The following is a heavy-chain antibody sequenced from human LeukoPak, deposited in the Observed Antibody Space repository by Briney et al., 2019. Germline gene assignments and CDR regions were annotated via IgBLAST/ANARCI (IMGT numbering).Heavy chain of an antibody. J-gene: IGHJ3*02. D-gene: IGHD3-9*01. CDR3: AKGLRYFDRVLFDAFDI. Sequence: GGSLRLSCAASGFTFDDYAMHWVRQAPGKGLEWVSGISWNSGSIGYADSVKGRLTISRDNAKNSLYLQMNSLRAEDTALYYCAKGLRYFDRVLFDAFDIWGQGTMVTVSS. CDR2: ISWNSGSI. V-gene: IGHV3-9*01. CDR1: GFTFDDYA.